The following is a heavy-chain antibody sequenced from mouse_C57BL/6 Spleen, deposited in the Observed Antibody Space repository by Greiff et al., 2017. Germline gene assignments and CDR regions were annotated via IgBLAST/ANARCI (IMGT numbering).Heavy chain of an antibody. Sequence: VKVVESGPGLVAPSQSLSITCTVSGFSLTSYAISWVRQPPGKGLEWLGVIWTGGGTNYNSALKSRLSISKDNSKSHVFLKMNSLQTDDTARYYCARNYNGNYVGAMDYWGQGTSVTVS. D-gene: IGHD2-1*01. V-gene: IGHV2-9-1*01. CDR1: GFSLTSYA. J-gene: IGHJ4*01. CDR3: ARNYNGNYVGAMDY. CDR2: IWTGGGT.